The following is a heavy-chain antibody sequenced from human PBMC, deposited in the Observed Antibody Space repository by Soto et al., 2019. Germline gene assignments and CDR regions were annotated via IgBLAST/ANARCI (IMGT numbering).Heavy chain of an antibody. V-gene: IGHV3-30*18. Sequence: SLSLSWAASGFTFSSYGMHWVRQAPGKGLEWVAVISYDGSNKYYADSVKGRFTISRDNSKNTLYLQMNSLRAEDTAVYYCAKDPTGYSSGWYVLPKPNWFDPWGQGTLVTVSS. CDR1: GFTFSSYG. J-gene: IGHJ5*02. D-gene: IGHD6-19*01. CDR3: AKDPTGYSSGWYVLPKPNWFDP. CDR2: ISYDGSNK.